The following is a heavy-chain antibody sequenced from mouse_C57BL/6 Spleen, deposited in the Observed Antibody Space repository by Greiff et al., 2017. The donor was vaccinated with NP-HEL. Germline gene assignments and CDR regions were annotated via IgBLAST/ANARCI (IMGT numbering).Heavy chain of an antibody. V-gene: IGHV1-15*01. CDR3: TRPDCYSFAD. D-gene: IGHD2-3*01. Sequence: QVQLKQSGAELVRPGASVTLSCKASGYTFTDYEMHWVKQTPVHGLEWIGAIDPETGGTAYNQKFKGKAILTADKSSSTAYMELRSLTSEDSAVYYCTRPDCYSFADGGQGTLVTVSA. CDR1: GYTFTDYE. J-gene: IGHJ3*01. CDR2: IDPETGGT.